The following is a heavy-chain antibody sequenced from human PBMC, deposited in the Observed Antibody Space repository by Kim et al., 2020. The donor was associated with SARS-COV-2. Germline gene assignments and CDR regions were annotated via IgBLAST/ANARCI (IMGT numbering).Heavy chain of an antibody. CDR1: GFTVNSKY. Sequence: GGSLRLSCAASGFTVNSKYMSWVRQTPGKGLELVSVISTDGKTYYADSVKGRFTISRDNSENTVYLQMNSLRAEDTAVYYCATQNDRGLIGDAFDIWGRGTMVTVSS. CDR3: ATQNDRGLIGDAFDI. CDR2: ISTDGKT. J-gene: IGHJ3*02. D-gene: IGHD3-16*01. V-gene: IGHV3-53*01.